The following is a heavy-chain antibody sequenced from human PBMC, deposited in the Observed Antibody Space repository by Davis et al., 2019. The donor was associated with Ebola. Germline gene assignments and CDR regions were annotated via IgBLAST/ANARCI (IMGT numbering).Heavy chain of an antibody. Sequence: MPSETLSLTCTVSGGSVSSGTNYWSWIRQPPGKGLEWIGYIYYSGSTNYNPSLKSRVTISVDTSKNQFSLKLSSVTAADTAVYYCARGPKYDYVWGSYRYRPSYYFDYWGQGTLVTVSS. CDR1: GGSVSSGTNY. V-gene: IGHV4-61*01. D-gene: IGHD3-16*02. CDR2: IYYSGST. J-gene: IGHJ4*02. CDR3: ARGPKYDYVWGSYRYRPSYYFDY.